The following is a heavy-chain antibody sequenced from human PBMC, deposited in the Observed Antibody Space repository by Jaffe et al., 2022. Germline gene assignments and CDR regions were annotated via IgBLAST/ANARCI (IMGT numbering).Heavy chain of an antibody. CDR2: IRSKSYGGTT. CDR1: GFAFGDSG. CDR3: ARDFEGIRGREYY. J-gene: IGHJ4*02. D-gene: IGHD1-20*01. V-gene: IGHV3-49*04. Sequence: EVQLVESGGGLVQPGRSLRLSCTTSGFAFGDSGMSWVRQAPGKGLEWVGFIRSKSYGGTTEYAASVKGRFTISRDDSKSIAYLQMNSLKSEDTAVYYCARDFEGIRGREYYWGQGTLVTVSS.